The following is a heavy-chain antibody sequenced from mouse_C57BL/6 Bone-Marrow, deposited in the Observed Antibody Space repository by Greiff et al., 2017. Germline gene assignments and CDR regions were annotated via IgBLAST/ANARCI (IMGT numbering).Heavy chain of an antibody. V-gene: IGHV1-15*01. J-gene: IGHJ4*01. D-gene: IGHD1-1*01. CDR2: IDPATGGT. CDR1: GYTFTDYE. Sequence: VKLVESGAELVRPGASVTLSCKASGYTFTDYEMHWVKQTPVHGLEWIGAIDPATGGTAYNQKFKGQAILTADKASSTAYMELRSLTSEDSAVYYCTKLRSTGAMDYWGQGTSVTVSS. CDR3: TKLRSTGAMDY.